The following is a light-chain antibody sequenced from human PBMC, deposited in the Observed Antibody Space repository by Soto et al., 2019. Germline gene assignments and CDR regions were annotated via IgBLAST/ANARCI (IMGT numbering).Light chain of an antibody. CDR3: QQDYGPPYT. V-gene: IGKV4-1*01. J-gene: IGKJ2*01. CDR1: QSVLYSSNNKNY. Sequence: IVMTQSPDSLAVSLGERATINCKSSQSVLYSSNNKNYLAWYQQKPGQPPNVLISWASTRESGVPDRFSGSGSETDFTLTISSLQAEDVAVYYCQQDYGPPYTFGQGTKLEIK. CDR2: WAS.